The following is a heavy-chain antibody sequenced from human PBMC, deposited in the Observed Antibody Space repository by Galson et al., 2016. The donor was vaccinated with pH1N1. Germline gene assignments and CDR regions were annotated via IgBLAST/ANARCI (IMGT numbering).Heavy chain of an antibody. CDR1: GFTFSSHV. CDR2: IGYDGRSK. Sequence: SLRLSCAGSGFTFSSHVMYWVRQAPGKGLEWVALIGYDGRSKDYADSVKGRFTVSRDNSKNTLYLEINSPKTEDTAVYFCATPMDYGDYVLNYWGQGTLVTVSS. CDR3: ATPMDYGDYVLNY. J-gene: IGHJ4*02. V-gene: IGHV3-30*04. D-gene: IGHD4-17*01.